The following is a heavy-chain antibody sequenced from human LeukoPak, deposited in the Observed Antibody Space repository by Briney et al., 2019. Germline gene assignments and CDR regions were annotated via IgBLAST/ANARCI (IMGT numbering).Heavy chain of an antibody. CDR2: IYTSGST. CDR3: ARGDPAAGQNAAGSDY. J-gene: IGHJ4*02. Sequence: SETLSLTCTVSGGSISSYYWSWIQQPAGKGLEWIGRIYTSGSTNYNPSLKSRVTMSVDTSKNQFSLKLSSVTAADTAVYYCARGDPAAGQNAAGSDYWGQETLVTVSS. CDR1: GGSISSYY. D-gene: IGHD6-13*01. V-gene: IGHV4-4*07.